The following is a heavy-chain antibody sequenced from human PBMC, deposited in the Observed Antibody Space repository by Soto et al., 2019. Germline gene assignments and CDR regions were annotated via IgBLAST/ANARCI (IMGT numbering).Heavy chain of an antibody. V-gene: IGHV1-24*01. CDR1: GYTLTELS. J-gene: IGHJ6*02. Sequence: QVQLVQSGAEVKKPGASVKVSCKVSGYTLTELSMHWVRQAPGTGLDWMGGFDPEDCETIYAQKFQGRVTMTEDTATDTAYMELSSLRSEDTAVYYCATYLLATYLGDYYYGMDVWGQGTTVTVSS. CDR2: FDPEDCET. CDR3: ATYLLATYLGDYYYGMDV. D-gene: IGHD1-26*01.